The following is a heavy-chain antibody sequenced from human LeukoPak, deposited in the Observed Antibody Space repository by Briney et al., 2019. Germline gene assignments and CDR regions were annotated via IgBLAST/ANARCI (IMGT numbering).Heavy chain of an antibody. J-gene: IGHJ3*02. CDR2: ISSSSSYI. Sequence: RSGGSLRLSCAASGFTFSSYSMNWVRQAPGKGLEWVSSISSSSSYIYYADSVKGRFTIPRDNAKNSLYLQMNSLRAEDTAVYYCARDSKGRWLQFDAFDIWGQGTMVTVSS. V-gene: IGHV3-21*01. CDR3: ARDSKGRWLQFDAFDI. D-gene: IGHD5-24*01. CDR1: GFTFSSYS.